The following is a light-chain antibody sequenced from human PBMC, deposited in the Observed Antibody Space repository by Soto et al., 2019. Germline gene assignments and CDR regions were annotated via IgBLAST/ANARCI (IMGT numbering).Light chain of an antibody. CDR2: DIF. V-gene: IGKV3D-15*01. Sequence: IVITHSPATLSVSPLEIATLSFSPSQSVGSDLSWYQQKPGQAPRLVIYDIFTRATGVPTRISGSGSGTEFTLTISSLQYEDFAVYYCQQYNSWPLTFGGGTKVDIK. CDR3: QQYNSWPLT. CDR1: QSVGSD. J-gene: IGKJ4*01.